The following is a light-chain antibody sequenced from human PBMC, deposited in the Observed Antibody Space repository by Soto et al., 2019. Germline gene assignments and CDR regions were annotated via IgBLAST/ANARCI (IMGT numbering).Light chain of an antibody. CDR1: QSVLYSSNNKNY. J-gene: IGKJ3*01. Sequence: DIVMTQSPDSLAVSLGERATINCKSSQSVLYSSNNKNYLAWYQQKPGQPPKLLIYWASTRESGVPDRFSGSGSGTDFTLTISSLQADDGAVYYCQQYLGTPGTFGPGTKVDIK. CDR3: QQYLGTPGT. V-gene: IGKV4-1*01. CDR2: WAS.